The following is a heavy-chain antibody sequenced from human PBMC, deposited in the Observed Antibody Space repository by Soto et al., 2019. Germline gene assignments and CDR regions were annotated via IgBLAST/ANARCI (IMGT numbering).Heavy chain of an antibody. CDR3: AKGGVYIAAQFNWFDP. CDR2: ISGSGGST. J-gene: IGHJ5*02. CDR1: GFTFSSYA. V-gene: IGHV3-23*01. D-gene: IGHD6-6*01. Sequence: EVQLLESGGGLVQPGGSLRLSCAASGFTFSSYAMSWVRQAPGKGLEWVSAISGSGGSTYYADSVKGRFTISRDNSKNTLYLQMNSLRAEDTAVYYCAKGGVYIAAQFNWFDPWGQGTLVTVSS.